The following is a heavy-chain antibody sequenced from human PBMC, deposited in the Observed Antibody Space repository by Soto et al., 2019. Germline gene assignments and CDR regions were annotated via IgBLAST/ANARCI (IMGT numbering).Heavy chain of an antibody. CDR1: EITFRNYA. Sequence: GGSLRLSCVASEITFRNYAMSWVRQAPGKRLEWFEAITDSGGDTYYAESAKGQFTISRDNSDNTLYLQMNSLRSEDMAVYYCAKGSSGSRPYYFDYWGQGTLVTVSS. CDR2: ITDSGGDT. CDR3: AKGSSGSRPYYFDY. J-gene: IGHJ4*02. D-gene: IGHD2-15*01. V-gene: IGHV3-23*01.